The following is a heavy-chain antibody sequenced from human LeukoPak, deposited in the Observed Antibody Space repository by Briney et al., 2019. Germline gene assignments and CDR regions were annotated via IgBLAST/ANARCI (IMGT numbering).Heavy chain of an antibody. CDR1: GYTLTELS. CDR3: ATGPHYGGNYILDY. V-gene: IGHV1-24*01. J-gene: IGHJ4*02. CDR2: FVPEDGET. Sequence: ASVKVSCKVSGYTLTELSMHWVRQAPGKGLEWMGGFVPEDGETIYAQKFQGRVTMTEDTSTDTAYMELSSLRSEDTAVYYCATGPHYGGNYILDYWGQGTLVTVSS. D-gene: IGHD4-23*01.